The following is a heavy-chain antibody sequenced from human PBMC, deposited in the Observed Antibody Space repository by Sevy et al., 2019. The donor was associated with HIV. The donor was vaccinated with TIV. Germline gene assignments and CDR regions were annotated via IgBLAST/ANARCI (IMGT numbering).Heavy chain of an antibody. CDR2: INHSGST. V-gene: IGHV4-34*01. CDR1: GGSFSGYY. D-gene: IGHD1-26*01. CDR3: ARGLRYSGSYPSGLLGY. Sequence: SETLSLTCAVYGGSFSGYYWSWIRQPPGKGLEWIGEINHSGSTNYNPSLKSRVTISVDTSKNQFSLKLSSVTAADTAVYYCARGLRYSGSYPSGLLGYWGQGTLVTVSS. J-gene: IGHJ4*02.